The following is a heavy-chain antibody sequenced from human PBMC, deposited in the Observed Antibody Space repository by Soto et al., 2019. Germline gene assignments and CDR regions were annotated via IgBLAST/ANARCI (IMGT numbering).Heavy chain of an antibody. J-gene: IGHJ5*02. CDR1: GGSISSGGYY. CDR2: IYYSGST. D-gene: IGHD3-3*01. CDR3: ATAHYDFWSGPNWFDP. V-gene: IGHV4-31*03. Sequence: QVQLQESGPGLVKPSQTLSLTCTVSGGSISSGGYYWSWIRQHPGKGLEWIGYIYYSGSTYYNPSLKSRVTISVDTSKNQFFLKLSSVTAADTAVYYCATAHYDFWSGPNWFDPWGQGTLVTVSS.